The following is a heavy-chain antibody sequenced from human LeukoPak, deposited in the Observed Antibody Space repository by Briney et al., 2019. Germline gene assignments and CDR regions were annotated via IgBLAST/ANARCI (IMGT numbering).Heavy chain of an antibody. V-gene: IGHV3-9*01. D-gene: IGHD6-19*01. CDR2: ISWNSGSI. CDR1: GFTFDDYA. CDR3: AKDNQWLVEGYFDY. J-gene: IGHJ4*02. Sequence: GGSLRLSCAASGFTFDDYAMNWVRQAPGKGLEWVSGISWNSGSIGYADSVKGRFTISRDNAKNSLYLQMNSLRAEDTALYYCAKDNQWLVEGYFDYWGQGTLVTVSS.